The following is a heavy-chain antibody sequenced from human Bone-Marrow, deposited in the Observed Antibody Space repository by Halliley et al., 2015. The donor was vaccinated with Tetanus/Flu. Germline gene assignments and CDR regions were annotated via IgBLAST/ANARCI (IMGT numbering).Heavy chain of an antibody. J-gene: IGHJ6*02. CDR2: ISGSGRIT. Sequence: WISNISGSGRITNYADSVKGRFTISRDGAKNAVYLQMSSLRVEDTAVYYCASYPSYYYGSDVWGPGTTVTVSS. V-gene: IGHV3-48*03. CDR3: ASYPSYYYGSDV.